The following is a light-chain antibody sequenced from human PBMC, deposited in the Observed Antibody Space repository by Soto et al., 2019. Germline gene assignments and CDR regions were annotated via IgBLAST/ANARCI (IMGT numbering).Light chain of an antibody. CDR2: DVS. V-gene: IGLV2-14*03. Sequence: QSVLTQPASVSGSPGQSITISCTVVSSNVRASKYVSWYQHHPTKAPKLIIYDVSDRPSGVSNRFSGSKSGNTASLTISGLQAEDEADYYCSSYTSSDTVVFGGGTKLTVL. J-gene: IGLJ3*02. CDR1: SSNVRASKY. CDR3: SSYTSSDTVV.